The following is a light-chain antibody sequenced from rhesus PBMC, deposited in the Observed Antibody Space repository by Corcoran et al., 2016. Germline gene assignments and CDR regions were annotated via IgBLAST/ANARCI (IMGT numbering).Light chain of an antibody. CDR2: DAP. CDR3: QQYSNWPRT. J-gene: IGKJ1*01. CDR1: QSVSSS. Sequence: EIVLTQSPATLSLSPGERATLSCRASQSVSSSLAWYQQKPGQAPRLSTYDAPSRATGIPDRFSGSGSGTDLTLTIRSLEPEDVGVYYCQQYSNWPRTVGQGTKVEIK. V-gene: IGKV3-35*01.